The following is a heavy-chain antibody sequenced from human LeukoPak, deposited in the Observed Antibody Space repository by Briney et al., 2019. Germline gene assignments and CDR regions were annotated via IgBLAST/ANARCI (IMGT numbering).Heavy chain of an antibody. CDR3: ARRDTDSSGYYYYFDY. J-gene: IGHJ4*02. CDR1: GGSINSYY. Sequence: SETLSLTCTVSGGSINSYYWSWIRQPPGKGLEWIGYIYSSGSTNYNPSLKSRVTISVDTSKNQFSLKLSSVTAADTAMYYCARRDTDSSGYYYYFDYWGQGTLVTVSS. V-gene: IGHV4-59*01. CDR2: IYSSGST. D-gene: IGHD3-22*01.